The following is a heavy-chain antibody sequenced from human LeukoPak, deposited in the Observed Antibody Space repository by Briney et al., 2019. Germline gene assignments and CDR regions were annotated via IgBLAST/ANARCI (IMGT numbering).Heavy chain of an antibody. J-gene: IGHJ3*02. CDR3: ARNIWFGESSDAFDI. V-gene: IGHV1-2*02. CDR2: INPNSGGT. D-gene: IGHD3-10*01. Sequence: ASVKVSCKASGYTFTGYYMHWVRQAPGQGLEWMGWINPNSGGTNYAQKFQGRVTMTRDTSISTAYMELSRLRSDDTAVYYCARNIWFGESSDAFDIWGQGTMVTVSS. CDR1: GYTFTGYY.